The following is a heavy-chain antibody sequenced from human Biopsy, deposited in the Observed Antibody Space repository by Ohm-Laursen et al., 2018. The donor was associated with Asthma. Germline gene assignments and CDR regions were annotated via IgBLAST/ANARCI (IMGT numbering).Heavy chain of an antibody. V-gene: IGHV1-8*02. CDR3: AATGYSGYYYRT. Sequence: ASVKVSCKASGYPFTSFDLNWVRLAAGQGLEWMGWMNPRSGVTNFAPKFRGGISMTRDASISTAYLEMSSLRSDDTALYFCAATGYSGYYYRTWGQGTLVTVSS. D-gene: IGHD5-12*01. CDR1: GYPFTSFD. J-gene: IGHJ5*02. CDR2: MNPRSGVT.